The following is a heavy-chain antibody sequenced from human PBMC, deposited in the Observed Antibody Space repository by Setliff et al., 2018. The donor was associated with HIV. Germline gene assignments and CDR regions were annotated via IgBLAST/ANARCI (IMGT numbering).Heavy chain of an antibody. Sequence: SETLSLTCTVSGGSISSSSYYWGWIRQPPGKGLEWIGSIYYSGSTYYNPSLKSRVTISVDTSKNQFSLKLSSVTAADTAMYFCARESRNGFWSGYYRTFDIWGQGTMVTVS. D-gene: IGHD3-3*01. J-gene: IGHJ3*02. CDR1: GGSISSSSYY. CDR3: ARESRNGFWSGYYRTFDI. V-gene: IGHV4-39*07. CDR2: IYYSGST.